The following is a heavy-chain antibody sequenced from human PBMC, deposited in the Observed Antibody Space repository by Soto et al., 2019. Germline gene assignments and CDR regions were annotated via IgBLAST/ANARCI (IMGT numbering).Heavy chain of an antibody. J-gene: IGHJ4*02. Sequence: EVQLVESGGGLVQPGGSLRLSCAASGFTFSDYWMHWLRQAPGKGLLWVSRLRPDGRSTSYADSVKCRFTISRDNAKNTLYLQINSLRAEDTAVYYCSRRPTNYGDFVGPFDYWGQGALVTVSS. CDR1: GFTFSDYW. V-gene: IGHV3-74*01. D-gene: IGHD4-17*01. CDR3: SRRPTNYGDFVGPFDY. CDR2: LRPDGRST.